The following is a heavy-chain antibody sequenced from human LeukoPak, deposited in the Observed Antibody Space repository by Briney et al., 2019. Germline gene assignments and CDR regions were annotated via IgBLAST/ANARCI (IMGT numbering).Heavy chain of an antibody. J-gene: IGHJ4*02. CDR1: GFTFSSYW. V-gene: IGHV3-9*01. CDR3: AKDYDSSSWYFDY. D-gene: IGHD6-13*01. Sequence: GGSLRLSCAASGFTFSSYWMHWVRQAPGKGLEWVSGISGNSGSIGYADSVKGRFTISRDNAKNSLYLQMNSLRAEDTALYYCAKDYDSSSWYFDYWGQGTLVTVSS. CDR2: ISGNSGSI.